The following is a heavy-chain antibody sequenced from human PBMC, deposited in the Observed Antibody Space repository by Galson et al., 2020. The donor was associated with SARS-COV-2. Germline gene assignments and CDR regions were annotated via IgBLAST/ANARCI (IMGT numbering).Heavy chain of an antibody. CDR2: IHHSGAT. CDR1: GGSIRSDGYS. CDR3: ARTKLTGPYDYYYYGMDV. D-gene: IGHD2-8*02. V-gene: IGHV4-30-2*01. Sequence: SETLSLTCNVSGGSIRSDGYSWTRIRQPPGKGLEWIGYIHHSGATYYSPSLKGRVSISLDMSKNHFSLTLSSVTAADTAVYYCARTKLTGPYDYYYYGMDVWGPGTTVTVSS. J-gene: IGHJ6*02.